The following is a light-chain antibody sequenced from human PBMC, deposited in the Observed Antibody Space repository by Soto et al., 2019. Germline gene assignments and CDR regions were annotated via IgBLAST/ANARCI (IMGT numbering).Light chain of an antibody. Sequence: EIGMTQSPATLSVSPGERATLSCRASQSVISHLAWYQQKPGQAPRLLIYGASTRATGIPARFSGSGSGTEFTLTISSLQSEDFAVYYCQQYNNWPPLTFGGGTKVEIK. CDR1: QSVISH. V-gene: IGKV3-15*01. CDR2: GAS. J-gene: IGKJ4*01. CDR3: QQYNNWPPLT.